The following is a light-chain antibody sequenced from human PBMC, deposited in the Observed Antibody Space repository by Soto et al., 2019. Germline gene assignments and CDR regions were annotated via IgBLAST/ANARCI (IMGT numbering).Light chain of an antibody. CDR2: EVN. V-gene: IGLV2-8*01. J-gene: IGLJ2*01. CDR1: GSDVGGNNY. Sequence: QSALTQPPSASGSPGQSVTISCTGTGSDVGGNNYVSWYQQHPGKAPKLMIYEVNKRPSGVPDRFSGSKSGNMASLTVSGLQADDEADYYCNSYVGNTNNVVFGGGTKLTVL. CDR3: NSYVGNTNNVV.